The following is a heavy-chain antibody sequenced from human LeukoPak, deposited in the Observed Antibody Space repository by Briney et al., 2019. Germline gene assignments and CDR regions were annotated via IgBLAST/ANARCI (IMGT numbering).Heavy chain of an antibody. CDR1: VGSISRYY. D-gene: IGHD3-22*01. CDR2: IYYSGST. V-gene: IGHV4-59*08. J-gene: IGHJ4*02. Sequence: SETLSLTCNVSVGSISRYYWSWIRQPPGKGLEWIGYIYYSGSTNYNPSLKSRVTISVDTSKNQFSLKLSYVTATDTAVYYCARHSPDSSGYLLDYWGQGALVTVSS. CDR3: ARHSPDSSGYLLDY.